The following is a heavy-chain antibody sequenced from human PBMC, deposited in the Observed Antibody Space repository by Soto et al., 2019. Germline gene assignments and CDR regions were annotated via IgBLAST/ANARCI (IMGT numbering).Heavy chain of an antibody. J-gene: IGHJ4*02. V-gene: IGHV3-21*06. Sequence: LRLSCAASGFTFTRYSMNWVRQAPGKGLEWVSSISSTTNYIYYGDSMKGRFTISRDNAKNSLYLEMNSLRAEDTAVYYCARESEDLTSNFVYWGQGTLVTVSS. CDR2: ISSTTNYI. CDR1: GFTFTRYS. CDR3: ARESEDLTSNFVY.